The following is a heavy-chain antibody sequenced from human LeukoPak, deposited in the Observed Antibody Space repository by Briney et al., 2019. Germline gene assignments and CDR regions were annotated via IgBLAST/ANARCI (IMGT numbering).Heavy chain of an antibody. V-gene: IGHV4-59*11. CDR1: GGSFGRHF. D-gene: IGHD4/OR15-4a*01. CDR3: ARGAHILPANELLNVFDV. J-gene: IGHJ3*01. Sequence: SETLSLTCTVSGGSFGRHFWSWIRQAPGKGLEWIGYIYNRGSTLYTPSLKSRVTISVDTSKNQFSLDLVSVSAADTAVYFCARGAHILPANELLNVFDVWGQGTVVTVSS. CDR2: IYNRGST.